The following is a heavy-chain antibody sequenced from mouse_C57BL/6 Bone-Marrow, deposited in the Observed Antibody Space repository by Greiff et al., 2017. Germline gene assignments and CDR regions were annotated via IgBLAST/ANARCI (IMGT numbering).Heavy chain of an antibody. CDR2: ISDGGSYT. Sequence: EVKLVESGGGLVKPGGSLKLSCAASGFTFSSYAMSWVRQTPEKRLEWVATISDGGSYTYYPDNVKGRFTITRDNAKNNLYLQMNHRKSEDTAMYYCASIQRVYFDYWGQGTTLTVSS. J-gene: IGHJ2*01. CDR1: GFTFSSYA. V-gene: IGHV5-4*03. CDR3: ASIQRVYFDY.